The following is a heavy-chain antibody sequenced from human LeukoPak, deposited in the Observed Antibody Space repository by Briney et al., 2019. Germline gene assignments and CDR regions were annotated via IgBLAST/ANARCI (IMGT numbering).Heavy chain of an antibody. CDR2: IGSSGVTT. Sequence: GGSLRLSCVGSGFILNNYAMSWARQAPGKGPEWVSAIGSSGVTTYYADSVKGRFTVSRDNSRNTLYLQMNSLRAEDTAVYYCARDYDYGDYPGYWGQGTLVTVSS. CDR3: ARDYDYGDYPGY. J-gene: IGHJ4*02. CDR1: GFILNNYA. V-gene: IGHV3-23*01. D-gene: IGHD4-17*01.